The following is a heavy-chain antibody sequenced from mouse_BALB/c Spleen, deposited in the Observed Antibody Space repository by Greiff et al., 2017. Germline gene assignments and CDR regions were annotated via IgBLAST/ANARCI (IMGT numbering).Heavy chain of an antibody. D-gene: IGHD2-2*01. CDR1: GYTFTSYV. Sequence: VQLQQSGPELVKPGASVKMSCKASGYTFTSYVMHWVKQKPGQGLEWIGYINPYNDGTKYNEKFKGKATLTSDKSSSTAYMELSSLTSEDSAVYYCARWGGYDEKGYYYAMDYWGQGTSVTVSS. J-gene: IGHJ4*01. V-gene: IGHV1-14*01. CDR2: INPYNDGT. CDR3: ARWGGYDEKGYYYAMDY.